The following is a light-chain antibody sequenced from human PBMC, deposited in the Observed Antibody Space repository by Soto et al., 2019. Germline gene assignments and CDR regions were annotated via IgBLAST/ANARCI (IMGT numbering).Light chain of an antibody. CDR1: QSLLHSNGYNY. J-gene: IGKJ2*01. Sequence: DIVMTQSPLSLPVTPGEPASISCRSSQSLLHSNGYNYLDWYLQKPGQSPQLLIYLGSNRASGVPDRVSGSGSGTDFTLKISRVEAEDVGVYYCMQALQTPRTFGQGNKLEIK. CDR3: MQALQTPRT. V-gene: IGKV2-28*01. CDR2: LGS.